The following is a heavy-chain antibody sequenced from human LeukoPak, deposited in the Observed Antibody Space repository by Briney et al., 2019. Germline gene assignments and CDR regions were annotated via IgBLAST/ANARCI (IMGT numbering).Heavy chain of an antibody. D-gene: IGHD3-3*02. CDR1: GASISSYY. Sequence: PSETLSLTCAVSGASISSYYWSWIRQPPGKGLEWIGYIHYSGLTNYNPSPKSRVTMSVDTSKNQFSLKLNSVTAADTAVYFCARGGAGIAFSPWGQGAVVTVS. V-gene: IGHV4-59*01. J-gene: IGHJ3*01. CDR3: ARGGAGIAFSP. CDR2: IHYSGLT.